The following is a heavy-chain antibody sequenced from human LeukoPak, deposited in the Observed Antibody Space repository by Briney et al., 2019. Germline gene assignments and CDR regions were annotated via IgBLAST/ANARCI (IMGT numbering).Heavy chain of an antibody. CDR3: AKDRCSGYSCYSPNL. CDR2: ISSTGSYI. Sequence: GGSLRLSCAASGFTFSSYSMNWVRQAPGKGLEWVSPISSTGSYIYYTDSMKGRFTISRDNAKNSLYLQMNSLRAEDTAVYYCAKDRCSGYSCYSPNLWGQGTLVTVSS. CDR1: GFTFSSYS. J-gene: IGHJ5*02. D-gene: IGHD2-15*01. V-gene: IGHV3-21*01.